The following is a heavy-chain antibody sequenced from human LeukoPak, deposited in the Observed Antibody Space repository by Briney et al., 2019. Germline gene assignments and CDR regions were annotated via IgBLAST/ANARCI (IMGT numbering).Heavy chain of an antibody. D-gene: IGHD2-8*02. Sequence: GGSLRLSCAASGFTFSNYWMTWVRQAPGKGLEWAANINQDGSEIKYMDSVKGRFTISRDSAKTSLYLQMNSLRTEDTAVYYCVRDSTGWKPLDYWGQGILVTVSS. V-gene: IGHV3-7*01. CDR3: VRDSTGWKPLDY. CDR2: INQDGSEI. J-gene: IGHJ4*02. CDR1: GFTFSNYW.